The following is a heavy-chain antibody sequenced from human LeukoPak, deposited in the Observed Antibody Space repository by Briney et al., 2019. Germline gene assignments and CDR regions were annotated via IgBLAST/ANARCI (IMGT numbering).Heavy chain of an antibody. CDR2: IDSSDAYT. D-gene: IGHD3-10*01. CDR1: GARFTIYC. V-gene: IGHV5-10-1*01. CDR3: ASFGDYDDY. J-gene: IGHJ4*02. Sequence: GRPRPISGMGSGARFTIYCITGARQMPGKGREWMGRIDSSDAYTNYSPSFQGHVTISADKSISTAYLQWSSLKASDTAMYYCASFGDYDDYWGQGTLVTVSS.